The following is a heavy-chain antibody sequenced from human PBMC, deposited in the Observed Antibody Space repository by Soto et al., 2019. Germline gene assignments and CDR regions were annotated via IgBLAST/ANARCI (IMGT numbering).Heavy chain of an antibody. CDR3: ARESALTSCTVKGRDV. J-gene: IGHJ6*02. D-gene: IGHD4-17*01. CDR2: INSDVSST. V-gene: IGHV3-74*01. Sequence: PXGALRLSCTASGFPFIPYCMHWVRQVPGKGLVWVSHINSDVSSTNYADSAKGRFTIYRDNAKNTLYLQMNSLRAEDTAVYYRARESALTSCTVKGRDVRGQGTTGTDSS. CDR1: GFPFIPYC.